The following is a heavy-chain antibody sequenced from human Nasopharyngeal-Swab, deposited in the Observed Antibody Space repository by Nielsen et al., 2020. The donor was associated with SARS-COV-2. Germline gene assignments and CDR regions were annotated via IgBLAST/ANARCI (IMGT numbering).Heavy chain of an antibody. D-gene: IGHD6-13*01. V-gene: IGHV3-72*01. J-gene: IGHJ6*02. CDR2: SRNKANSYTT. CDR3: ARDLSSIWTSGLGV. CDR1: GFTFSAHY. Sequence: GGSLRLSCAASGFTFSAHYMDWVRQAPGKGLEWVGRSRNKANSYTTEYAASVKGRFTISRDDSKNSLYLQMSSLRTEDTALYYCARDLSSIWTSGLGVWGQGTTVNVSS.